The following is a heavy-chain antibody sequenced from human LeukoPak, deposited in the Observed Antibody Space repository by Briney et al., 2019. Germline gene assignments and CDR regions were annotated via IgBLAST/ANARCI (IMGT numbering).Heavy chain of an antibody. CDR3: ASLYSSSPGFDY. V-gene: IGHV3-23*01. Sequence: PGGSLRLSCAASGFTFSSYAMSWARQAPGKGLEWVSAISGSGGSTYYADSVKGRFTISRDNAKNSLYLQMNSLRAEDTAVYYCASLYSSSPGFDYWGQGTLVTVSS. CDR1: GFTFSSYA. CDR2: ISGSGGST. D-gene: IGHD6-6*01. J-gene: IGHJ4*02.